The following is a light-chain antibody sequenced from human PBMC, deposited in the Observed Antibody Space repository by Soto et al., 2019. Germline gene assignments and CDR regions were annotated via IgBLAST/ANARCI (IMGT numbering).Light chain of an antibody. J-gene: IGLJ1*01. CDR3: AAWDDSLTCPV. V-gene: IGLV1-44*01. CDR1: RSDIGSNS. Sequence: QSVLTQPPSASGTPGQTVSISCSGSRSDIGSNSVNWYQHLPGTAPKLLIYNNNQRPSGVPDRFSGSMSGTSASLAISGLQSEDEADYYCAAWDDSLTCPVFGTGTKVTVL. CDR2: NNN.